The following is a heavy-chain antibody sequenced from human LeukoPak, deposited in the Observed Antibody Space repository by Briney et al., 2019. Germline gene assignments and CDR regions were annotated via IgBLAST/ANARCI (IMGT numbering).Heavy chain of an antibody. J-gene: IGHJ6*03. Sequence: SETLSLTCTVSGGSISSGSYFWSWIRQPAGKGLEWIGRIHTSGSTTYNPSLESRVTISVDTSRSQFSLKLSSVTAADTAVYYCARDLNYYFYMDVWGKGTTVTVSS. CDR3: ARDLNYYFYMDV. V-gene: IGHV4-61*02. CDR2: IHTSGST. CDR1: GGSISSGSYF.